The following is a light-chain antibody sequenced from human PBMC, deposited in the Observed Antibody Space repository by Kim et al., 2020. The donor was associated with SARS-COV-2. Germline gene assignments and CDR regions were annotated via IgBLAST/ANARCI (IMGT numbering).Light chain of an antibody. Sequence: PGERATLSCRASQSISSYLAWYQQKPGQAPRLVIYDASNRATGIPARFSGSGSGTDFTLTISGLEPEDFAVYYCQHRDIWPPGGTFGQGTKVDIK. V-gene: IGKV3-11*01. CDR1: QSISSY. J-gene: IGKJ1*01. CDR2: DAS. CDR3: QHRDIWPPGGT.